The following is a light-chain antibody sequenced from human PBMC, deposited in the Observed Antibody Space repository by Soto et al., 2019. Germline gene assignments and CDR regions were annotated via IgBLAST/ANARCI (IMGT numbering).Light chain of an antibody. J-gene: IGKJ2*01. Sequence: EIVLTQSPGTLSLSPGERATLSCRASQSVSSSYLAWYQQKPGQAPRLLIYGASSRATGIPDRFSGSGSGTDFTLTISRLGPEEFAVYYCQQYGSPYTFGQGTKLEIK. V-gene: IGKV3-20*01. CDR1: QSVSSSY. CDR3: QQYGSPYT. CDR2: GAS.